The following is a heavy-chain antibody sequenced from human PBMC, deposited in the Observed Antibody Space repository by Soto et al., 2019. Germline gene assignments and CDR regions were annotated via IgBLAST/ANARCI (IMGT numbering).Heavy chain of an antibody. CDR3: ASQRTTVVTQAYFDH. V-gene: IGHV4-39*01. CDR2: IYDSGRT. Sequence: SETLSLTCIVSGESISSSSYYWGWIRQPAGKGLEGFGRIYDSGRTYYNPSFKSRVTISIDTSKNQFSLKLSSVTATDTAVYYCASQRTTVVTQAYFDHWGQGALVTVSS. CDR1: GESISSSSYY. D-gene: IGHD2-21*02. J-gene: IGHJ4*02.